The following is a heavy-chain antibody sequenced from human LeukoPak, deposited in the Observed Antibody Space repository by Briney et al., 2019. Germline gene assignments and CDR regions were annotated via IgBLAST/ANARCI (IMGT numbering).Heavy chain of an antibody. V-gene: IGHV3-23*01. J-gene: IGHJ5*02. Sequence: GGSLRLSCAASGFTFSSYGMSWVRQAPGKGLEWVSAISGSGGSTYYADSVKGRFTISRDNSKNTLYLQMNSLRAEDTAVYYCAKDGGEYSSSWYEPWGQGTLVTVSS. D-gene: IGHD6-13*01. CDR3: AKDGGEYSSSWYEP. CDR1: GFTFSSYG. CDR2: ISGSGGST.